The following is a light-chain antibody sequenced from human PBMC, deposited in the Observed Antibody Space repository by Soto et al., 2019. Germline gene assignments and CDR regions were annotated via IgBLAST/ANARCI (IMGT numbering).Light chain of an antibody. CDR3: QQYGSSPPIT. CDR1: QSVSSSS. Sequence: EIVLTQSPGTLSLSPGERATLSCRASQSVSSSSLAWYQHIPGQAPRLLIYGASRRATDIPDRFSGSGSGTDFTLTISRLEPEDFAVYYCQQYGSSPPITFGQGTRLEIK. CDR2: GAS. J-gene: IGKJ5*01. V-gene: IGKV3-20*01.